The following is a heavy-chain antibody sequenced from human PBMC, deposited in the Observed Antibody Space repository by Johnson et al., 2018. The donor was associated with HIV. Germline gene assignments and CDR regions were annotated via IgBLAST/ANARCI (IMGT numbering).Heavy chain of an antibody. CDR3: AKVKSWGLDAFDI. D-gene: IGHD7-27*01. Sequence: QVQLVESGGGVVQTGRSLRLSCASSGFSFSTYGMHWVRQAPGKGLEWVAIIWADGSSTSYADSVAGRFTISRDNTKNSLYLQMNSLRAEDTALYYCAKVKSWGLDAFDIWGQGTMVTVSS. CDR1: GFSFSTYG. CDR2: IWADGSST. V-gene: IGHV3-33*03. J-gene: IGHJ3*02.